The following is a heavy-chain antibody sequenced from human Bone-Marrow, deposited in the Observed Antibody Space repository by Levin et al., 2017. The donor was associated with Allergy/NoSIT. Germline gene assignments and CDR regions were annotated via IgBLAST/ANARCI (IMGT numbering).Heavy chain of an antibody. CDR3: TKADRYSTSSNYFDL. D-gene: IGHD6-6*01. J-gene: IGHJ4*02. CDR1: GFTFDDYA. Sequence: GGSLRLSCAASGFTFDDYAMHWVRQAPGKGLQWVSGISWNSGSIGYADSVKGRFTISRDSAKNSLYLQMNSLRPEDTALYYCTKADRYSTSSNYFDLWGQGTLVTVSS. CDR2: ISWNSGSI. V-gene: IGHV3-9*01.